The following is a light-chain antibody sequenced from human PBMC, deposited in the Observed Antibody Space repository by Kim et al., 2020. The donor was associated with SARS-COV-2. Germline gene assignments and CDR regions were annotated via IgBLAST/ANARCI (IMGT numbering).Light chain of an antibody. CDR2: CNS. V-gene: IGLV1-40*01. Sequence: RVTNSCTATRATTGAGVVVHWDQQSPGQAPNLRTYCNSNRPSGVPDRFCGSKVGISASLVITGAEAEDVAEYYGQSYDISLSGVGFGGGTKLTVL. J-gene: IGLJ2*01. CDR1: RATTGAGVV. CDR3: QSYDISLSGVG.